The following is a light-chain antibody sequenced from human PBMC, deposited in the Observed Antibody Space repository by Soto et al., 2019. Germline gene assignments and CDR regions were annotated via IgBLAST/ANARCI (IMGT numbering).Light chain of an antibody. Sequence: QSVLTQPASVSGSPGQSVTISCSGSSSDVGAYNYVSWYQRHPGKAPKLMIYDVTNRPSGVSNRFSGSKSGNTASLTISGLQAEDEADYFCSSYTSSSTVAFGGGTKLTVL. V-gene: IGLV2-14*01. J-gene: IGLJ3*02. CDR2: DVT. CDR1: SSDVGAYNY. CDR3: SSYTSSSTVA.